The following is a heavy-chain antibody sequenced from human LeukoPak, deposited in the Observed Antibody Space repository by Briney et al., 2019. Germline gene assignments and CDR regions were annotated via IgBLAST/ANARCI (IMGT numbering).Heavy chain of an antibody. Sequence: GGSLRLSCAAPGFTASSNYMSGVRKAPGKGLGWVSVIYSGGSTYNADSVKGRFTISRDNSKNTLYLQMNSLRAEDTAVYYCARSSYYYMDVWGKGTTVTVSS. J-gene: IGHJ6*03. CDR2: IYSGGST. V-gene: IGHV3-66*02. CDR1: GFTASSNY. D-gene: IGHD6-6*01. CDR3: ARSSYYYMDV.